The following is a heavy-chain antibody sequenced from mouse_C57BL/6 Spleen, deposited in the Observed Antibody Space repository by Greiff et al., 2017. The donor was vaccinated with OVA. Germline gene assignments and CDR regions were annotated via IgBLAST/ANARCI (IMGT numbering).Heavy chain of an antibody. D-gene: IGHD4-1*01. V-gene: IGHV3-6*01. CDR3: ARGTGTDYFDY. CDR1: GYSITSGYY. CDR2: ISYDGSN. J-gene: IGHJ2*01. Sequence: DVQLQESGPGLVKPSQSLSLTCSVTGYSITSGYYWNWIRQFPGNKLEWMGYISYDGSNNYNPSLKNRISITRDTSKNQFFLKLNSVTTEDTATYYCARGTGTDYFDYWGQGTTLTVSS.